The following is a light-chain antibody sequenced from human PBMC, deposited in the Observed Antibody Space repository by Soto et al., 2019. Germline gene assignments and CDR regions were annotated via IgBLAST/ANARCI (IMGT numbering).Light chain of an antibody. J-gene: IGLJ2*01. V-gene: IGLV2-14*01. CDR3: SSYTSSSTRGVV. CDR1: SSDVGGYNY. Sequence: QSALTQPASVSGSPGQSITISCTGTSSDVGGYNYVSWYQQHPGKAPKLMIHDVSNRPSGVSNRFSGSKSGNTASLTISGLQAEDEADYYCSSYTSSSTRGVVFGGGTKLTVL. CDR2: DVS.